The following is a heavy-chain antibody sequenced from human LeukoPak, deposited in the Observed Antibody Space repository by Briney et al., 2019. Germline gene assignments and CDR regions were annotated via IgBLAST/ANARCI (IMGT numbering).Heavy chain of an antibody. CDR2: ISAYNGNT. Sequence: ASVKVSCKASGYTFTSYYMHWVRQAPGQGLEWMGWISAYNGNTNYAQKLQGRVTMTTDTSTSTAYMELRSLRSDDTAVYYCAGEHDFWSGYYYFDYWGQGTLVTVSS. J-gene: IGHJ4*02. CDR3: AGEHDFWSGYYYFDY. V-gene: IGHV1-18*04. D-gene: IGHD3-3*01. CDR1: GYTFTSYY.